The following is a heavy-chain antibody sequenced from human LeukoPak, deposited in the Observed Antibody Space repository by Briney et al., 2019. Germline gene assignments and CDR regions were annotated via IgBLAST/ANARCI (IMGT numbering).Heavy chain of an antibody. CDR2: INWNGGST. V-gene: IGHV3-20*04. CDR1: GFTFDEYG. Sequence: PGGSLRLSCAASGFTFDEYGMSWVRQAPGKGLEWVSGINWNGGSTGYADSVKGRFTISRDNAKNSLYLQMNSLRAEDTALYYCARGYYYDNSGLFDYWGQGSLVTVSS. D-gene: IGHD3-22*01. CDR3: ARGYYYDNSGLFDY. J-gene: IGHJ4*02.